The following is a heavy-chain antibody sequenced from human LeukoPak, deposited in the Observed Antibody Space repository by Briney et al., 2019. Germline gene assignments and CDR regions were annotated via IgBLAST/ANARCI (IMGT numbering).Heavy chain of an antibody. J-gene: IGHJ5*02. CDR1: GGSISSSTYY. CDR2: IYYSGTT. D-gene: IGHD5-12*01. CDR3: ARDSGYSGYDSGWFDP. Sequence: SETLSLTCTVYGGSISSSTYYWAWVRQPPGKGLEWIASIYYSGTTYYIPSLKSRVTISVDTSKNQFSLKLSSVTAADTAVYYCARDSGYSGYDSGWFDPWGQGTLVTVSS. V-gene: IGHV4-39*07.